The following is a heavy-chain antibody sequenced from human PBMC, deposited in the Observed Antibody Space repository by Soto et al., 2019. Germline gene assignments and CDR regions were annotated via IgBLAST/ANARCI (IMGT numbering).Heavy chain of an antibody. Sequence: PSETLSLTCTVSGGSISSYYWSWIRQPPGKGLEWIGYIYYSGSTNYNPSLKSRVTISVDTSKNQFSLELSSVTAADTAVYYCARYSSGWSSDYFDYWGQGTLVTVSS. CDR2: IYYSGST. CDR3: ARYSSGWSSDYFDY. V-gene: IGHV4-59*01. CDR1: GGSISSYY. D-gene: IGHD6-19*01. J-gene: IGHJ4*02.